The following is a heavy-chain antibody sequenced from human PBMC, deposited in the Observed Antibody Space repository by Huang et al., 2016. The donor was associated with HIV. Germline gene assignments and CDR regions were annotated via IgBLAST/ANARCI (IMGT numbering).Heavy chain of an antibody. Sequence: QVQLVESGGGVVEPGRSRRLSCAASRFTFSHYAMNWVRQGPGKGREWLAVISYDGSNKYYADSVKGRFTISRDNSKNTLYLQMNSLRAEDTAVYYCARDLWLRDLYYYYYMDVWGKGTTVTVSS. V-gene: IGHV3-30-3*01. CDR2: ISYDGSNK. CDR1: RFTFSHYA. J-gene: IGHJ6*03. CDR3: ARDLWLRDLYYYYYMDV. D-gene: IGHD5-12*01.